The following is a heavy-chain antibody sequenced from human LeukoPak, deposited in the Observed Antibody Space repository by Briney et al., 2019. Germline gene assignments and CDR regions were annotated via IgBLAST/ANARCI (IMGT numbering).Heavy chain of an antibody. Sequence: GSLRLSCAASGFDFYAYEMNWVRQAPGKGLEWVAYFAGSDTTTYYADSVKGRFTISRDNAKNSLYLQMNSLRAEDTALYYCTTLGYHPDSWGQGTLVTVSS. CDR3: TTLGYHPDS. D-gene: IGHD3-22*01. CDR2: FAGSDTTT. V-gene: IGHV3-48*03. CDR1: GFDFYAYE. J-gene: IGHJ4*02.